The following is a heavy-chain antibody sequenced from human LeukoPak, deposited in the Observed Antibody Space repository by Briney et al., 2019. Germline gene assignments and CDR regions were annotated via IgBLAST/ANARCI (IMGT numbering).Heavy chain of an antibody. CDR2: IKDRGGT. D-gene: IGHD2/OR15-2a*01. Sequence: GGSLRLSCSASGFTFSEAWLSWVRQAPGKGLEWVGRIKDRGGTDYAVPVEGRFTISRDDSKAILYLQMNSLKTEDTAIYYCTTVSHFYLGGQGTLVTVST. CDR1: GFTFSEAW. CDR3: TTVSHFYL. J-gene: IGHJ4*02. V-gene: IGHV3-15*01.